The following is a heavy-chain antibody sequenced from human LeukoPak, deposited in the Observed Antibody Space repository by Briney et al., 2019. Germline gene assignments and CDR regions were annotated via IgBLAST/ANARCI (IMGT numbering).Heavy chain of an antibody. CDR3: ARRGPRSYWYFDL. D-gene: IGHD3-10*01. CDR2: IDPSDSYT. V-gene: IGHV5-10-1*01. J-gene: IGHJ2*01. CDR1: GYSFTSYW. Sequence: GESLKISCKGSGYSFTSYWISWARQMPGKGLEWMGRIDPSDSYTNYSPSFQGHVTISADKSISTAYLQWSSLKASDTAMYYCARRGPRSYWYFDLWGRGTLVTVSS.